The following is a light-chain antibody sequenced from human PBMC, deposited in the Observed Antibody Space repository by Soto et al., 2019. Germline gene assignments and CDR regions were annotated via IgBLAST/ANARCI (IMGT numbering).Light chain of an antibody. J-gene: IGLJ2*01. CDR2: EIS. CDR1: SSDVGASDF. V-gene: IGLV2-14*01. Sequence: QSALTQPASVSESPGQSITISCTGTSSDVGASDFVSWYQQHPGKAPALIIYEISNRPSGVSSRFSGSKSGNTASLTISGLQAEDESDYYCSSYTTSHPLVFGGGTQLTVL. CDR3: SSYTTSHPLV.